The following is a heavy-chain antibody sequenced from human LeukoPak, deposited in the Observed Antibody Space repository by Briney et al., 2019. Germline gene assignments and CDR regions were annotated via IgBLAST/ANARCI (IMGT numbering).Heavy chain of an antibody. D-gene: IGHD3-10*01. V-gene: IGHV4-31*03. Sequence: PSQTLSLTCTVSGGSISSGGYYWSWIRQHPGKGLEWIGYIYYSGSTYYNPSLKSRVTISVDTSKNQFSLKLSSVTAADTAVYYCARVPPQWHYLPTNAFDIWGQGTMVTVSS. CDR2: IYYSGST. CDR3: ARVPPQWHYLPTNAFDI. CDR1: GGSISSGGYY. J-gene: IGHJ3*02.